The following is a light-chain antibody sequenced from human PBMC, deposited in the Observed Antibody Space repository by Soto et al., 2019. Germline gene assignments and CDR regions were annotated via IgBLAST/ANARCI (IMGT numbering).Light chain of an antibody. CDR2: KAS. CDR3: QQYNSYPYT. J-gene: IGKJ2*01. V-gene: IGKV1-5*03. Sequence: DIQMTQAPSTLSASVGDRVTVTCRASQSISSWLAWYQQKPGKAPKLLIYKASSFESGVPSRFSCSGAGTEFTIAISSLQPDDFATYYCQQYNSYPYTFGQGTKVEIE. CDR1: QSISSW.